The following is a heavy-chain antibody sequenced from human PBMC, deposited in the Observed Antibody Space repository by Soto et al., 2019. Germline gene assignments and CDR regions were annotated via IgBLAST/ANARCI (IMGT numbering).Heavy chain of an antibody. CDR2: ISAYNCNT. J-gene: IGHJ5*02. CDR3: ARGRSRDGYSYDSSGYYYDQTVNWFDP. D-gene: IGHD3-22*01. Sequence: QVQLVQSGAEVKKPGASVKVSCKASGYTFTSYGISWVRQAPGQGLEWMGWISAYNCNTNYAQKLQGRVTMTTDTSRSLAYMELRSLRSDDMAVYYCARGRSRDGYSYDSSGYYYDQTVNWFDPWGQGTLVTVS. V-gene: IGHV1-18*03. CDR1: GYTFTSYG.